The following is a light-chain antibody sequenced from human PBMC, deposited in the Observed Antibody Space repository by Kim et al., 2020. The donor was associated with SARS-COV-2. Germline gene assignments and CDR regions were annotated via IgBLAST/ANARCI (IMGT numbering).Light chain of an antibody. Sequence: LATGQSETLSCRAGQTLSGEVLAWYQQERVQPPRLLIYGASDRAPGISDRFIGSGSVTDFTLNIVRLEPGDSAVYFCQKYAYLPNTFGQGTKLEIK. CDR3: QKYAYLPNT. CDR2: GAS. J-gene: IGKJ2*01. CDR1: QTLSGEV. V-gene: IGKV3-20*01.